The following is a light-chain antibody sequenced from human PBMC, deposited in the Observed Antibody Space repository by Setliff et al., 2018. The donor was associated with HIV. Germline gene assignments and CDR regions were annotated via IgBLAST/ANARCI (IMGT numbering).Light chain of an antibody. V-gene: IGLV2-14*01. CDR2: EVR. CDR1: SSDVGGYSY. Sequence: QSALTQPASVSGSPGPSITISCTGTSSDVGGYSYVSWYQQHPGKAPKLIIYEVRNRPSGVSNRFSGSKSGNTASLTISGLQAEDEADYYCSSYAISNTRPFGTGTKVTVL. CDR3: SSYAISNTRP. J-gene: IGLJ1*01.